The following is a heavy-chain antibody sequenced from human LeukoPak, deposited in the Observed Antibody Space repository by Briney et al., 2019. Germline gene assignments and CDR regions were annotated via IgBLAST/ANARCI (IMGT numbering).Heavy chain of an antibody. J-gene: IGHJ6*03. CDR2: INPNSGGT. Sequence: GASVKVSCKASGYTFTGYYMHWVRQAPGQGLEWMGWINPNSGGTNYAQKFQGRVTMTRDTSISTAYMELSRLRSDDTAVYYCARDGWYSSGWPLYYYYYMDVWGKGTTVTVSS. CDR3: ARDGWYSSGWPLYYYYYMDV. CDR1: GYTFTGYY. D-gene: IGHD6-19*01. V-gene: IGHV1-2*02.